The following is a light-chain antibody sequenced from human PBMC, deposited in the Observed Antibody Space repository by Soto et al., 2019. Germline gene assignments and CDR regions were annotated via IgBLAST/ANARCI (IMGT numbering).Light chain of an antibody. CDR2: SNN. J-gene: IGLJ1*01. V-gene: IGLV1-44*01. CDR3: AAWDDSLNGPF. CDR1: NSNIGSNT. Sequence: QSVLTQPPSASGTPGQRVTISCSGSNSNIGSNTVEWYQQVPGKAPKLLISSNNQRPSGVPDRFSGSKSGTSASLAISGLQSEDEAHYYCAAWDDSLNGPFFGTGTKV.